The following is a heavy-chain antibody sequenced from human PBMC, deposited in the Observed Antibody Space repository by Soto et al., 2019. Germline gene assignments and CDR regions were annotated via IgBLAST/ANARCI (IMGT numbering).Heavy chain of an antibody. D-gene: IGHD3-10*01. V-gene: IGHV3-30-3*01. CDR1: GFTFSSYA. Sequence: VGSLRLSCAASGFTFSSYAMHWVRQAPGKGLEWVAVISYDGSNKYYADSVKGRFTISRDNSKNTLYLQMNSLRAEDTAVYYCARDLGDVHDYGMGVWGQGTTVTVSS. J-gene: IGHJ6*02. CDR3: ARDLGDVHDYGMGV. CDR2: ISYDGSNK.